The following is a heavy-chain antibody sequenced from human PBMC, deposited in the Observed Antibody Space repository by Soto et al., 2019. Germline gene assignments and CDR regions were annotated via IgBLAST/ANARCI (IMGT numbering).Heavy chain of an antibody. Sequence: PGGSLRLSCAASGFTFSSYGMQWVRQAPGKGLEWVAVISYDGSNKYYADSVKGRFTISRDNSKNTLYLQMNSLRAEDTAVYYCANPSDSSGYGYWGQGTLVTVSS. D-gene: IGHD3-22*01. CDR3: ANPSDSSGYGY. CDR1: GFTFSSYG. V-gene: IGHV3-30*18. J-gene: IGHJ4*02. CDR2: ISYDGSNK.